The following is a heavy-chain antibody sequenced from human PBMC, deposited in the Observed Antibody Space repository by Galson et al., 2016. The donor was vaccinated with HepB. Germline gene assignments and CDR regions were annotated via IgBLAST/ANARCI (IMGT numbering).Heavy chain of an antibody. V-gene: IGHV3-53*01. CDR2: IYSGGAT. D-gene: IGHD1-26*01. CDR3: AGDSLGWERLRFGLDV. J-gene: IGHJ6*02. Sequence: CAASTFNVTNKYMSWVRQAPGKGLEWVSGIYSGGATYSADSVKGRFTISRDNAKNTLYLQMNSLTVEDTALYYCAGDSLGWERLRFGLDVWGQGTMVTVSS. CDR1: TFNVTNKY.